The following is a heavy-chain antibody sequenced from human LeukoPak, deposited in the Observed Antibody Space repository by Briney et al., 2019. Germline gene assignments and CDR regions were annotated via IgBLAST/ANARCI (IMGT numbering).Heavy chain of an antibody. CDR2: IDSDGSDI. J-gene: IGHJ5*02. CDR1: GFTFNSYW. Sequence: GGSLRLSCAASGFTFNSYWMHWVRQVPGKGLVWVSRIDSDGSDIRYADSVKGRFTISRDNAKNTLYLQMNSLRAEDTALYYCVGGYCSGANCYGIENWFDPWGQGTLVTVSS. V-gene: IGHV3-74*01. CDR3: VGGYCSGANCYGIENWFDP. D-gene: IGHD2-2*01.